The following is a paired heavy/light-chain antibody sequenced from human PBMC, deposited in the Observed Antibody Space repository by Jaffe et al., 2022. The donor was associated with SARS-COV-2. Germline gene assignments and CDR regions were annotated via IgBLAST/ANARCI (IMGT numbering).Heavy chain of an antibody. J-gene: IGHJ4*02. V-gene: IGHV3-15*01. CDR1: GVNFNTAW. CDR3: CTDLGYYDSSGYPH. D-gene: IGHD3-22*01. Sequence: EVLLVESGGGLVRPGGSLTLSCAASGVNFNTAWMNWVRQAPGKGLEWVGRSKSQNSGGATDLGAPMKGRFAISRDDSRNTLFLHMTSLRTEDTAVYYCCTDLGYYDSSGYPHWGQGTLVTVSA. CDR2: SKSQNSGGAT.
Light chain of an antibody. J-gene: IGKJ1*01. CDR1: QTVLYKSNKKNF. V-gene: IGKV4-1*01. CDR2: WAS. Sequence: DIVMTQSPDSLAVSLGERATINCRSSQTVLYKSNKKNFLAWYQKKPGQPPKALISWASIRGSGVPDRFSGSGSGTEFTLTISSLQAEDVAVYYCLQYYETPWTFGQGTKV. CDR3: LQYYETPWT.